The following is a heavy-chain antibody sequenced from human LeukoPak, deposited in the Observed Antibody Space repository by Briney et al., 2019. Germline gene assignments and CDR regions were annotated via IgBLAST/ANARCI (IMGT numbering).Heavy chain of an antibody. D-gene: IGHD6-13*01. Sequence: PGGSLRLSCAASGFTFSSYWMSWVRQAPGKGLEWIGRIKSKTDGGTTDYAAPVKGRFTISRDDSKNTPYLQMNSLKTEDTAVYYCPTIRGYSSSWPFDYWGQGILVTVSS. J-gene: IGHJ4*02. CDR2: IKSKTDGGTT. CDR3: PTIRGYSSSWPFDY. V-gene: IGHV3-15*01. CDR1: GFTFSSYW.